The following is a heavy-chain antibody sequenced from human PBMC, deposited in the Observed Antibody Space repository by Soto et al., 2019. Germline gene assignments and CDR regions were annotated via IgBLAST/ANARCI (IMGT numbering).Heavy chain of an antibody. D-gene: IGHD6-13*01. Sequence: PGGSLRLSCAASGFTVSSNYVTWVRQAPWKGLEWVSTISGSGGSTYYADSVKGRFTISRDNSKNTLYLQMNSLRAEDTAVYYCAKDQGSSWYEIDYWGQGTLVTVSS. V-gene: IGHV3-23*01. CDR1: GFTVSSNY. CDR2: ISGSGGST. J-gene: IGHJ4*02. CDR3: AKDQGSSWYEIDY.